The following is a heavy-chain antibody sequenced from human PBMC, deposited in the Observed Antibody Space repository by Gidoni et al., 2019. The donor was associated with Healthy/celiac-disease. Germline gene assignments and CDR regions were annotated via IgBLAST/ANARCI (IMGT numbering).Heavy chain of an antibody. V-gene: IGHV3-73*02. CDR2: IRSKANSYAT. D-gene: IGHD6-13*01. Sequence: EVQPVESGGGLVQPGGSLKLSCAASGFIFSGSAMHWVRPASGKGLEWVGRIRSKANSYATAYAASVKGRFTISRDDSKNTAYLQMNSLKTEDTAVYYCTSFIAAAGGGMDVWGQGTTVTVSS. CDR1: GFIFSGSA. J-gene: IGHJ6*02. CDR3: TSFIAAAGGGMDV.